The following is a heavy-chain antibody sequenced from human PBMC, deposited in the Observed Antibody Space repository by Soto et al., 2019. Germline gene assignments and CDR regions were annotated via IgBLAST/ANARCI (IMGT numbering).Heavy chain of an antibody. V-gene: IGHV3-30*18. CDR2: ISYDGSNK. D-gene: IGHD6-19*01. CDR1: GFTFSSYG. CDR3: AKDRGGRSGWSPWYFDL. Sequence: QVQLVESGGGVVQPGRSLRLSCAASGFTFSSYGMHWVRQAPGKGLEWVAVISYDGSNKYYADSVKGRFTISRDNSKNTLYLQMNSLRAEDTAVYYCAKDRGGRSGWSPWYFDLWGRGTLVTVSS. J-gene: IGHJ2*01.